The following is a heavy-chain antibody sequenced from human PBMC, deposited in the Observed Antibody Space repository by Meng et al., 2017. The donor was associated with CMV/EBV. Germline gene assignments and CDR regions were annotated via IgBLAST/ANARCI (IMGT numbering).Heavy chain of an antibody. CDR1: VGTFSSYA. J-gene: IGHJ6*02. Sequence: SVQVSCKASVGTFSSYAISWVRQAPGQGLEWMGGIIPIFGTANYAQKFQGRVTITTDESTSTAYMELSSLRSEDTAVYYFARDSVRDIVVVPAADYYYYGMDVWGQGTTVTVSS. D-gene: IGHD2-2*01. V-gene: IGHV1-69*05. CDR3: ARDSVRDIVVVPAADYYYYGMDV. CDR2: IIPIFGTA.